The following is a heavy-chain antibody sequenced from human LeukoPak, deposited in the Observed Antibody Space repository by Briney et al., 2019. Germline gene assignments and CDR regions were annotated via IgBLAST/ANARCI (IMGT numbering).Heavy chain of an antibody. J-gene: IGHJ1*01. CDR1: GFTFSSYA. CDR2: ISYDGSNK. D-gene: IGHD6-6*01. V-gene: IGHV3-30-3*01. Sequence: GGSLRLSCAASGFTFSSYAMHWVRQAPGKRLEWVAVISYDGSNKYYADSVKGRLTISRDNSKNTLYLQMNSLRAEDTAVYYCARGEYVSEYFQHWGQGTLVTVSS. CDR3: ARGEYVSEYFQH.